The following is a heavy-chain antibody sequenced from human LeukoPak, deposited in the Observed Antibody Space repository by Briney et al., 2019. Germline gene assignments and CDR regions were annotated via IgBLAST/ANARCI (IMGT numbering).Heavy chain of an antibody. J-gene: IGHJ4*02. D-gene: IGHD5-18*01. CDR3: ARDPSYGSYYFDY. CDR2: VGGSGHVT. V-gene: IGHV3-23*01. CDR1: GFIFSTYV. Sequence: PGGSLRLSCAASGFIFSTYVMSWVRQAPGKGLEWVSSVGGSGHVTYYADSVKGQFTISRDNSKNTLYLQMNSLRAEDTAVYYCARDPSYGSYYFDYWGQGTLVTVSS.